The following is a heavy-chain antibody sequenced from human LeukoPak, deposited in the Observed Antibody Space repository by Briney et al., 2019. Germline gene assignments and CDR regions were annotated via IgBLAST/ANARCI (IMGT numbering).Heavy chain of an antibody. CDR1: GFTFSSYA. CDR3: ARDALDSSSLSSPGI. CDR2: ISYDGSNK. D-gene: IGHD6-6*01. Sequence: GGSLRLSCAASGFTFSSYAMHWVRQAPGKGLEWVAVISYDGSNKYYADSVKGRFTISRDNSKNTLYLQMNSLRAEDTAVYYCARDALDSSSLSSPGIWSQGTMVTVSS. V-gene: IGHV3-30*04. J-gene: IGHJ3*02.